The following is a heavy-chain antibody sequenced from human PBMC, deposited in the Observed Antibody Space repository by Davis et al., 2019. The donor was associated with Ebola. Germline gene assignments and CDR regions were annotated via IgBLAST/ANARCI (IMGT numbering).Heavy chain of an antibody. CDR2: IDSRSGDT. D-gene: IGHD6-19*01. CDR3: ARELPVTGHRSLDF. V-gene: IGHV1-2*06. CDR1: GYTFADAY. Sequence: SVKVSCKASGYTFADAYIHWVRQAPGQGLEWMGRIDSRSGDTNYAQNFQGRFTITRDTSITTIYMVLSSLNSDDTAVYYCARELPVTGHRSLDFWGQGTLVTVSS. J-gene: IGHJ4*02.